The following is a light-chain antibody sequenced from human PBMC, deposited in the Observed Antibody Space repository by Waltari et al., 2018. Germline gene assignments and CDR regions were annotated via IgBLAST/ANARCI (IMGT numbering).Light chain of an antibody. CDR3: QHYNSYWT. J-gene: IGKJ1*01. CDR2: KSY. V-gene: IGKV1-5*03. CDR1: QSISSW. Sequence: DIQMTQSPSTLSASVGDRVTITCRASQSISSWLAGYQQKTGKAPNLLIYKSYCLESGVPSRFRGSGSGTAFTLTISSLQPDDFATYYCQHYNSYWTFGQGTKVEIK.